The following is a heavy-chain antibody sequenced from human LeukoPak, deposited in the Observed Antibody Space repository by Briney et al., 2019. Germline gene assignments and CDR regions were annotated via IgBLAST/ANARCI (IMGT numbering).Heavy chain of an antibody. CDR1: GATFTSNA. CDR3: ARDLEVPEYSSSWLPFDY. J-gene: IGHJ4*02. CDR2: IILIFGTA. Sequence: SVKVSCKASGATFTSNAISWGRQAPGQGLGWKGRIILIFGTANYAQKFQGRATITTDESTSTAYMELSSLRSEDTAVYYCARDLEVPEYSSSWLPFDYWGQGTLVTVSS. D-gene: IGHD6-13*01. V-gene: IGHV1-69*05.